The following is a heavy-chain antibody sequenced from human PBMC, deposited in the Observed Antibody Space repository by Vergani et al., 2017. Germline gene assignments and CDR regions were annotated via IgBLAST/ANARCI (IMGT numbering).Heavy chain of an antibody. V-gene: IGHV4-61*02. J-gene: IGHJ4*02. CDR1: GGSINSHNYY. CDR3: ARGSCLGGSCYKPLFDD. Sequence: QVQLQESGPGLVKPSQTLSLTCTVSGGSINSHNYYWSWIRQPAGKGVEGIGRIHTSGSTNYNPSLKSRVTMSEDTSKNRFSLNLTSVTAADTAVYFCARGSCLGGSCYKPLFDDWGQGILVTVSS. CDR2: IHTSGST. D-gene: IGHD2-15*01.